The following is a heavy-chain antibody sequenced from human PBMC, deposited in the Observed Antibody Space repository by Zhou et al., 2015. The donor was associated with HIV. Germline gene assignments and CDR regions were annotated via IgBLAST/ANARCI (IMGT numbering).Heavy chain of an antibody. Sequence: QVQLVQSGAEVKKPGTSVRVSCETSTETAVKYFTHWVRQVPGEGLEWMGRINPSAGGASYGKKFEDRMKLTLGTPITTSHMELSHLRAGDTATYYCTREAGGWVHLDYWGQGTLVTVTS. CDR1: TETAVKYF. V-gene: IGHV1-2*06. J-gene: IGHJ4*02. D-gene: IGHD6-19*01. CDR2: INPSAGGA. CDR3: TREAGGWVHLDY.